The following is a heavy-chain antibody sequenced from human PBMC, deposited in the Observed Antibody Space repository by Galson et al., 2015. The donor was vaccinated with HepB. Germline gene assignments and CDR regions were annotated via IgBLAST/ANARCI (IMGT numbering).Heavy chain of an antibody. CDR1: GFTFSSYA. D-gene: IGHD3-22*01. J-gene: IGHJ3*01. CDR3: AKDLDYYGSSTGD. Sequence: SLRLSCAASGFTFSSYAMSWVRQAPGKGLAWVSGISGSGGSTYYADSVKGRLIIPRDNSKNTLYLKMNSLRAEDTAVYYCAKDLDYYGSSTGDWGQGTMVTVSS. V-gene: IGHV3-23*01. CDR2: ISGSGGST.